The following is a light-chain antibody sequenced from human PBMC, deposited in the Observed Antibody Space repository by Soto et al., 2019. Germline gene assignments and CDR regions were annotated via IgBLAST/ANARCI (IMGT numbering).Light chain of an antibody. CDR1: QSISSW. J-gene: IGKJ1*01. CDR2: DAS. V-gene: IGKV1-5*01. Sequence: DIPMTQSPSTLSASVGDRVTITCRASQSISSWLAWYQQKPGQAPNLLIYDASSLQSGVPSRFSVSGSGTEFTLTISSLQPDDFATYYCQQYGLYWSFGQGTKVEIK. CDR3: QQYGLYWS.